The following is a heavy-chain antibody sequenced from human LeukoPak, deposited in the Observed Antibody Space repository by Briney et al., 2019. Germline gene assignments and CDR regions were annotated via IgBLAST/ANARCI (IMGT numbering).Heavy chain of an antibody. D-gene: IGHD6-19*01. V-gene: IGHV3-21*01. CDR2: ISSSSSYI. CDR3: ARDQVYSSGWYVY. Sequence: GGSLRLSCAASGFTFSSYSMNWVRQAPGKGLEWVSSISSSSSYIYYADSVKGRFTISRDNAKNSLYLQMNSLRAEDTAVYYCARDQVYSSGWYVYWGQGTLVTVSS. CDR1: GFTFSSYS. J-gene: IGHJ4*02.